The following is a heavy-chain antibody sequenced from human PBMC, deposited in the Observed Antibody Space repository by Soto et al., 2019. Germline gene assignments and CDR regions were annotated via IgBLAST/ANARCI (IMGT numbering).Heavy chain of an antibody. CDR1: GFTFSSYA. J-gene: IGHJ4*02. V-gene: IGHV3-23*01. Sequence: EVQLLESGGGLVQPGVSLRLSCAASGFTFSSYAMTWVRQAPGKGLEWLSIISAGGDPTYYAGSVKARFTISRDDSKNTLYLQMNSLRADDTAIYYCVRSPSWYLEYWGQGTLVTVSS. CDR3: VRSPSWYLEY. CDR2: ISAGGDPT.